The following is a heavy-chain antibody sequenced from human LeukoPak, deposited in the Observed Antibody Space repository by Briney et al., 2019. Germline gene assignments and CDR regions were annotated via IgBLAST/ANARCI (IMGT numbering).Heavy chain of an antibody. CDR2: INTNTGNP. J-gene: IGHJ5*02. CDR1: GYTFTSYA. D-gene: IGHD3-10*01. Sequence: ASVKVSCKASGYTFTSYAMNWVRQAPGQGLEWMGWINTNTGNPTYAQGFTGRFVFTLDTSVSTAYLQISSLKAKDTAVYYCARDYGSGSYPKGWFDPWGQGTLVTVSS. V-gene: IGHV7-4-1*02. CDR3: ARDYGSGSYPKGWFDP.